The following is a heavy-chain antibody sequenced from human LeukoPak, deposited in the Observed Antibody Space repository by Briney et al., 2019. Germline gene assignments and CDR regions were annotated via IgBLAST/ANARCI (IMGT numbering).Heavy chain of an antibody. J-gene: IGHJ5*02. D-gene: IGHD6-19*01. V-gene: IGHV3-48*01. CDR1: GFTFSSYS. CDR2: ISSSSSTI. CDR3: ARLYSSGWTAGYNWFDP. Sequence: GGSLRLSCAASGFTFSSYSMNWVRQAPGKGLEWVSYISSSSSTIYYADSVKGRFTISRDNAKNSLYLQMNSLRAEDTAVYYCARLYSSGWTAGYNWFDPWGQGTLVTVSS.